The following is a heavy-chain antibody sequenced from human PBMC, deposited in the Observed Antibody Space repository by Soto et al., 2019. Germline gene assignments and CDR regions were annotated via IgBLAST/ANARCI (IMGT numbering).Heavy chain of an antibody. D-gene: IGHD3-3*01. CDR2: ISGSGGST. CDR3: AKGLYNYYDLVYNLFDS. CDR1: GFTFSSYA. J-gene: IGHJ5*01. V-gene: IGHV3-23*01. Sequence: GVSLRLSCAASGFTFSSYAMSWVRQSPGKGLEWVSAISGSGGSTYYADSVKGRFTISRDNSKNTLYLQMNSLRAEDTAVYYCAKGLYNYYDLVYNLFDSWVQGTLVIVSS.